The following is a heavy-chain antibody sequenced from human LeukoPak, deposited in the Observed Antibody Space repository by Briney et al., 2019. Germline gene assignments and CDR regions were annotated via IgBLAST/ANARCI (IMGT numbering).Heavy chain of an antibody. CDR2: MSYDENTE. D-gene: IGHD5-18*01. CDR1: RFIFSVYG. J-gene: IGHJ4*02. V-gene: IGHV3-33*05. CDR3: AKSRGYSYGYFDY. Sequence: GGSLTLSCVASRFIFSVYGMHWVRQAPGKGLEWVAFMSYDENTEYYIDSVKGRFTISRDNSKNTLYLQMNSLRAEDTAVYYCAKSRGYSYGYFDYWGQGTLVTVSS.